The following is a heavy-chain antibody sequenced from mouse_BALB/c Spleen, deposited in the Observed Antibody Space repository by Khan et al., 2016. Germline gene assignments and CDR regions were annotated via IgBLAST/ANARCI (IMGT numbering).Heavy chain of an antibody. CDR3: AREGWLLGYFDY. J-gene: IGHJ2*01. CDR2: IAPRSDYT. CDR1: GYTFTSYT. V-gene: IGHV1-4*01. Sequence: QVRLQQSGAELARPGASVKMSCKASGYTFTSYTMFWVKQRPGQGLEWIGYIAPRSDYTEYSQKFKDKATLTADKSSTTAYMQLNSLTSEDSAVYYCAREGWLLGYFDYWGQGTTLTVSS. D-gene: IGHD2-3*01.